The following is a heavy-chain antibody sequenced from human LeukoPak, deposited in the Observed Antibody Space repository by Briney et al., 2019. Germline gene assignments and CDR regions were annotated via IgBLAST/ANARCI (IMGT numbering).Heavy chain of an antibody. Sequence: PGGSLRLSCTPSLFSFSSDWISWVPHAPGEGLEWVSNIKQDGSDKSYVDSVKARFTISRDNAKNSLFLQVNSLRAEVSALYYCARASAVAGTRDYWGQGTLVTVSS. CDR3: ARASAVAGTRDY. J-gene: IGHJ4*02. V-gene: IGHV3-7*01. CDR1: LFSFSSDW. CDR2: IKQDGSDK. D-gene: IGHD6-19*01.